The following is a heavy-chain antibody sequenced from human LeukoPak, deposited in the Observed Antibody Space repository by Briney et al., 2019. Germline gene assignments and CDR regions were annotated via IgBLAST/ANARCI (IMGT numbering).Heavy chain of an antibody. CDR1: GFTFRNYA. CDR3: ARDAYYDFWSGYYSPAYYYYYMDV. V-gene: IGHV3-64*01. Sequence: GGSLRLSCAASGFTFRNYAMHWVRQAPGKGLAYVSAIGSNEDSTYYANSVKGRFTISRDNSKNTVYLQMGSLRAEDMAVYYCARDAYYDFWSGYYSPAYYYYYMDVWGKGTTVTVSS. CDR2: IGSNEDST. J-gene: IGHJ6*03. D-gene: IGHD3-3*01.